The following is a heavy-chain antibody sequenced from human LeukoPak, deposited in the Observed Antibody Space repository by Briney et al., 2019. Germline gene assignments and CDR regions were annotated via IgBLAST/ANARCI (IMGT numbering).Heavy chain of an antibody. D-gene: IGHD1-26*01. CDR1: GYTFTSYG. Sequence: ASVKVSCKASGYTFTSYGISWVRQAPGQGLEWMGWISAYNGNTNYAQKFQGRVTITADESTSTAYMELSSLRSEDTAVYYCGGGSYYYYYYYMDVWGKGTTVTISS. J-gene: IGHJ6*03. V-gene: IGHV1-18*01. CDR2: ISAYNGNT. CDR3: GGGSYYYYYYYMDV.